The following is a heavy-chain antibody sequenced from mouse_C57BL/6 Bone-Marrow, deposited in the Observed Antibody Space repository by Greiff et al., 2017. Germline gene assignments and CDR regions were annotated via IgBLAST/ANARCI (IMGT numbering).Heavy chain of an antibody. J-gene: IGHJ2*01. V-gene: IGHV5-4*03. CDR1: GFTFSSYA. Sequence: EVKLVESGGGLVKPGGSLKLSCAASGFTFSSYAMSWVRQTPEKRLEWVATISDGGSYTYYPDNVKGRFTISRDNAKTNLYLQMSHLKSEDTAMYYCARGGYGSSYGFDYWGQGTTLTVSS. CDR2: ISDGGSYT. CDR3: ARGGYGSSYGFDY. D-gene: IGHD1-1*01.